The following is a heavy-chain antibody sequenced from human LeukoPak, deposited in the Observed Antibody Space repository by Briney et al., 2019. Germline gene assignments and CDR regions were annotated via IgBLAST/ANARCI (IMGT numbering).Heavy chain of an antibody. D-gene: IGHD3-16*01. CDR1: GFTFSSYW. CDR3: ATDDYRGLGY. V-gene: IGHV3-74*01. CDR2: IIQDGSVT. Sequence: GGSLRLSCAASGFTFSSYWMHWVRQAPGEGLVWVSHIIQDGSVTSYADSVKGRFTISRDNAKDTVYLQLNNLRAEDTAVYYCATDDYRGLGYWGQGTLVTVSS. J-gene: IGHJ4*02.